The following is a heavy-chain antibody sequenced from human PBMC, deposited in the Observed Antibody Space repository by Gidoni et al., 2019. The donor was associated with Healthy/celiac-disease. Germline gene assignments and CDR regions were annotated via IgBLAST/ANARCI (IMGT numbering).Heavy chain of an antibody. D-gene: IGHD4-4*01. CDR2: IYYSGST. CDR1: GGSISSSSYY. V-gene: IGHV4-39*01. Sequence: QLQLQESGPGLVKPSETLSLTCTVSGGSISSSSYYWGWIRQPPGKGLERIGSIYYSGSTYYNPSLKSRVTISVDTSKNQFSLKLSSVTAADTAVYYCALRGTDYSNYYFDYWGQGTLVTVSS. J-gene: IGHJ4*02. CDR3: ALRGTDYSNYYFDY.